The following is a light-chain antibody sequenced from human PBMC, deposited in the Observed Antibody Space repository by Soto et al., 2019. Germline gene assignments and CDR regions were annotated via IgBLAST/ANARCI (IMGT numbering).Light chain of an antibody. CDR3: QQYGSYPRT. V-gene: IGKV1-5*03. CDR1: QSVFNW. Sequence: DIQMTQSPSTLSASAGDRVTITCRASQSVFNWLAWYQQKPGKAPKLLIYEASTLESGVPSRFSGSGSGTEFPLTTSSLQPDDSATYYCQQYGSYPRTFGQGTKVEI. J-gene: IGKJ1*01. CDR2: EAS.